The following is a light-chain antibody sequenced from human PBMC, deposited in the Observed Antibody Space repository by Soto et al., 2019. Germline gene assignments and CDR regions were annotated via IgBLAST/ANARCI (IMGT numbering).Light chain of an antibody. CDR3: QSYDSSLSGRVV. CDR2: GNS. Sequence: QTVVTQPPSVSGAPGQRVTISCTGSSSNIGAGYDVHWYQQLPRTAPKLLIYGNSNRPSGVPDRFSGSKSGTSASLAITGLQAEDEADYYCQSYDSSLSGRVVFGGGTKLTVL. CDR1: SSNIGAGYD. J-gene: IGLJ2*01. V-gene: IGLV1-40*01.